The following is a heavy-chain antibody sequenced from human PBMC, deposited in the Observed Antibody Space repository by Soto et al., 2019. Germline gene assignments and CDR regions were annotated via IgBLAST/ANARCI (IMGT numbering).Heavy chain of an antibody. D-gene: IGHD2-2*01. V-gene: IGHV4-39*02. CDR2: FYYSGST. Sequence: QLQLQESGPGLVKPSETLSLTCSVSGGSLSSGPYSWGWIRQPPGKGLVWIGTFYYSGSTHYNPSLASPVTISVDTSKNHFSLKVASVTAADTAIYYCARLGGYCSSTSCYGYYGMDVWGQGTTVTVSS. CDR1: GGSLSSGPYS. J-gene: IGHJ6*02. CDR3: ARLGGYCSSTSCYGYYGMDV.